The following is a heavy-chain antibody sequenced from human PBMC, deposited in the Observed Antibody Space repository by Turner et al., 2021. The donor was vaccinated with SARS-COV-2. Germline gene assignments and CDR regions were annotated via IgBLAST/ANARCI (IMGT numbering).Heavy chain of an antibody. CDR2: ISGSGGTT. CDR3: SKADRVMIVVVITLFDY. Sequence: ELQLLEHGEGLLRPGGSVTPPCQASGFTLISYAMSWVRQAPGNGLEWVSSISGSGGTTYYAYSVKGRCTISRDNSKYTLYLQMNSLRAEDTAVYYCSKADRVMIVVVITLFDYWGQGTLVTVSS. V-gene: IGHV3-23*01. D-gene: IGHD3-22*01. CDR1: GFTLISYA. J-gene: IGHJ4*02.